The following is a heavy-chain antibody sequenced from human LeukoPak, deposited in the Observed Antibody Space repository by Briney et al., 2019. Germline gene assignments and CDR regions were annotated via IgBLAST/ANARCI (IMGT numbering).Heavy chain of an antibody. V-gene: IGHV4-39*01. CDR2: IYYSGST. CDR1: GGSISSSSYY. J-gene: IGHJ4*02. Sequence: SETLSLTCTVSGGSISSSSYYWGWIRQPPGKGLEWIGSIYYSGSTYYNPSLKSRVTISVDTSKNQFSLKLSSVTAADTAVYYCSRGTDGYKGGNFWGQGTLVSVSS. CDR3: SRGTDGYKGGNF. D-gene: IGHD5-24*01.